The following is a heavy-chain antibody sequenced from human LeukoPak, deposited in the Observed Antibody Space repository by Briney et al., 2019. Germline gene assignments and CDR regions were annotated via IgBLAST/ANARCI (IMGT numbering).Heavy chain of an antibody. V-gene: IGHV3-21*01. CDR1: GFTFSSYS. Sequence: PGGSLRLSCAASGFTFSSYSMNWVRQAPGKGLEWVSSISSSSSFIYYADSVKGRFTSSRDNAKNSLYLQMNSLRAEDTAVYYCARDRVVTTYGMDVWDQGTTVTVSS. J-gene: IGHJ6*02. CDR3: ARDRVVTTYGMDV. D-gene: IGHD2-21*02. CDR2: ISSSSSFI.